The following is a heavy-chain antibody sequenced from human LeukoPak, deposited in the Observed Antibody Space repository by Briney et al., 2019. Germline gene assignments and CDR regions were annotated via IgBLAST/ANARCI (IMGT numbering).Heavy chain of an antibody. CDR3: ARDEEGYCSGGSCYLVSGY. V-gene: IGHV1-18*01. CDR1: GYTFTSYG. Sequence: ASVKVSCKASGYTFTSYGISWVRQAPGQGLEWMGWICAYNGNTKYAQKLQGRVTMTTDTSTSTVYMELRSLRSDDTAVYYCARDEEGYCSGGSCYLVSGYWGQGTLVTVST. D-gene: IGHD2-15*01. CDR2: ICAYNGNT. J-gene: IGHJ4*02.